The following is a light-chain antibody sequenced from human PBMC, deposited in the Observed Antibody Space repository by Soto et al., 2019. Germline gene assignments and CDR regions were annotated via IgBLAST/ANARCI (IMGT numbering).Light chain of an antibody. CDR1: RSDVGSHNL. V-gene: IGLV2-8*01. CDR2: EVS. Sequence: QSALTQPASVSGSPGQSITISCTGTRSDVGSHNLVSWYQQHPGKAPKLMIYEVSKRPSGVPDRFSGSKSGNTASLTVSGLQAEDEADYYCSSFAGSNNYVFGTGTKVTVL. J-gene: IGLJ1*01. CDR3: SSFAGSNNYV.